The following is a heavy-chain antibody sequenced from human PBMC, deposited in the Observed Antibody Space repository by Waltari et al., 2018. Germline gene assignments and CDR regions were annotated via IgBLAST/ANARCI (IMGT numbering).Heavy chain of an antibody. CDR3: ARDRKQQLIHFDY. Sequence: QVQLVQSGAEVKKPGSSVKVSCKASGGTFSSYAISWVRQAPGQGLEWMGGIIPIFGTANYAQKFQGRVTMTRDTSISTAYMELSRLRSDDTAVYYCARDRKQQLIHFDYWGQGTLVTVSS. D-gene: IGHD6-13*01. J-gene: IGHJ4*02. CDR1: GGTFSSYA. CDR2: IIPIFGTA. V-gene: IGHV1-69*05.